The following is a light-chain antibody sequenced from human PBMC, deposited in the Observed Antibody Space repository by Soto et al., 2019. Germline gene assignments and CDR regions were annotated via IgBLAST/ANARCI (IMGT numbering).Light chain of an antibody. V-gene: IGKV1-5*03. Sequence: DIQMTQSPSTLSASVGDRVTITCRASQSISSWLAWYQQEPGKAPKLLIYKASSLESGVPSRFSGSASGTAFTLTISSLQPDDFATYYCQQYNSYQYTFGQGTKLEIK. CDR3: QQYNSYQYT. CDR2: KAS. CDR1: QSISSW. J-gene: IGKJ2*01.